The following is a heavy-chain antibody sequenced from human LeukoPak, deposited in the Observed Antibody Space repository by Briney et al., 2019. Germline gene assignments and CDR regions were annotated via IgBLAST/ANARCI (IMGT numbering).Heavy chain of an antibody. CDR1: GGSISSYY. J-gene: IGHJ5*02. D-gene: IGHD3-3*01. CDR2: IYYSGST. CDR3: ARGITIFGVVIQNWFDP. V-gene: IGHV4-59*08. Sequence: SETLSLTCTVSGGSISSYYWSWIRQPPGKGLEWIGYIYYSGSTNYKPSLKSRVTISVDTSKNQFSLKLSSVTAADTAVYYCARGITIFGVVIQNWFDPWGQGTLVTVSS.